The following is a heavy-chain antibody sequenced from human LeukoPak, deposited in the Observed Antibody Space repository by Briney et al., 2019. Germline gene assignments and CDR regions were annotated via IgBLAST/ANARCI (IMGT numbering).Heavy chain of an antibody. CDR2: TKHNGSER. Sequence: GGSLRLSCAASGFTFTSYWMTWVRQAPGKGLEWVANTKHNGSERYYVDSVKGRFTISRDNAKNSLFLQMDSLRAEDTAVYYCARRGLYGHYYFDYWGQGTLVTVTS. J-gene: IGHJ4*02. D-gene: IGHD2-8*01. CDR1: GFTFTSYW. CDR3: ARRGLYGHYYFDY. V-gene: IGHV3-7*01.